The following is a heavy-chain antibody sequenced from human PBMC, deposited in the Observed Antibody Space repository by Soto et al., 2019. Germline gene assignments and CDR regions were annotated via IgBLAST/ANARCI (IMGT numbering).Heavy chain of an antibody. CDR3: ARLLTRQFNWFDP. D-gene: IGHD3-10*01. CDR2: INHSGST. V-gene: IGHV4-34*01. J-gene: IGHJ5*02. CDR1: GGSFSGYY. Sequence: SETLSLTCAVYGGSFSGYYWSWIRQPPGKGLEWIGEINHSGSTNYNPSLKSRVTISVDTSKNQFSLKLSSVTAADTAVYYCARLLTRQFNWFDPWGQGTLVTVSS.